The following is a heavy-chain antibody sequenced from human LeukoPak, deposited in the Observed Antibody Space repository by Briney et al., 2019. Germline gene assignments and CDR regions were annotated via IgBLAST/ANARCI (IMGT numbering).Heavy chain of an antibody. D-gene: IGHD1-26*01. CDR1: GYTFTSYG. CDR3: ARDVSSTSNWEFDY. Sequence: ASVKVSCKASGYTFTSYGISWVRQAPGQGLEWMGRINANSGGTEYEQKFQGRVTMTRDTSISTAYVEVNWLISDDTAIYYCARDVSSTSNWEFDYWGQGTLVTVS. J-gene: IGHJ4*02. V-gene: IGHV1-2*06. CDR2: INANSGGT.